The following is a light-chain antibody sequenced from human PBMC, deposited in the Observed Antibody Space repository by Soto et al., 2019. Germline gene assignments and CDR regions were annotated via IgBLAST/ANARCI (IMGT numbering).Light chain of an antibody. Sequence: EIVLTQSPGTLSLSPGERATLSCRASQSVSSSYLAWYQQKPGQAPRLLIYGASSRATGIPDRFSGSGSGTDFTLTISRLEPEDLAVYYCQQYGSSPPWPVGQGTKVEIK. V-gene: IGKV3-20*01. J-gene: IGKJ1*01. CDR2: GAS. CDR3: QQYGSSPPWP. CDR1: QSVSSSY.